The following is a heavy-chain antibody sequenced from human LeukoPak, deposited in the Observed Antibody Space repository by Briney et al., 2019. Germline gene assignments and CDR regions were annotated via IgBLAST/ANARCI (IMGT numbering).Heavy chain of an antibody. CDR1: GFTCSSYS. V-gene: IGHV3-21*01. D-gene: IGHD3-22*01. CDR3: ARDREEYYYDSSGYYP. J-gene: IGHJ5*02. Sequence: GGSLRLXCAASGFTCSSYSMNWVRRAPGKGLESVSSISSSSSYIYYADSVKGRFTISRDNAKNSLYLQMNSLRAEDTAVYYCARDREEYYYDSSGYYPWGQGTLVTVSS. CDR2: ISSSSSYI.